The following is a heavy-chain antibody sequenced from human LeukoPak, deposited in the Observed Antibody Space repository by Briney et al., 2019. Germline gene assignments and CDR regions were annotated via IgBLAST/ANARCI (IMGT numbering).Heavy chain of an antibody. Sequence: SETLSLTCAVYGGSFSGYYWSWIRQPPAKGMEWIGEINHSGSTNYNPSLKSRVTISVDTSKNQFSLKLSSVTAADTAVYYCARGSVVTTETNWFDPWGQGTLVTVSS. V-gene: IGHV4-34*01. J-gene: IGHJ5*02. CDR2: INHSGST. CDR3: ARGSVVTTETNWFDP. CDR1: GGSFSGYY. D-gene: IGHD4-23*01.